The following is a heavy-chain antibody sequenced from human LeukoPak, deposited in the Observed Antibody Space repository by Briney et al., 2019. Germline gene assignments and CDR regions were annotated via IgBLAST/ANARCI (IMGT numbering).Heavy chain of an antibody. CDR2: IYTSGSI. D-gene: IGHD2-21*02. J-gene: IGHJ4*02. CDR1: GGSISSYY. Sequence: SETLSLTCTVSGGSISSYYWSWIRQPAGKGLEWIGRIYTSGSINYNPSLKSRVTMSVDTSKNQFSLKLSSVTAADRAVYYCASRKDCGGDCYSVDYWGQGTLVTVSS. CDR3: ASRKDCGGDCYSVDY. V-gene: IGHV4-4*07.